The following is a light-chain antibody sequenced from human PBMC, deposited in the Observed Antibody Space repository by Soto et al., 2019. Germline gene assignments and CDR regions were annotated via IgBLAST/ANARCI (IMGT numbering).Light chain of an antibody. V-gene: IGKV3-20*01. CDR1: QSVSSSY. CDR2: GAS. J-gene: IGKJ4*01. Sequence: ENVLTQSPGTLSLSPGERATLSCRASQSVSSSYLAWYQQQPGQAPRLLIYGASSRATGIPDRFSGSGSGTDFTLTISRLEPEDFAVYYCQQYGGSPLTFGGGTKVDIK. CDR3: QQYGGSPLT.